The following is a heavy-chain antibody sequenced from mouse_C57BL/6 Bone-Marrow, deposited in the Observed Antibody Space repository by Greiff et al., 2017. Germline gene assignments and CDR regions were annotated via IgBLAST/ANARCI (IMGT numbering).Heavy chain of an antibody. V-gene: IGHV5-4*03. CDR3: ARGRTIVTYWYFDV. D-gene: IGHD2-5*01. Sequence: EVKLVESGGGLVKPGGSLKLPCAASGFTFSSYAMSWVRQTPEKRLEWVATISDGGSYTYYPDNVKGRFTISRDNAKNNLYLQMSHLKSEDTAMYYCARGRTIVTYWYFDVWGTGTTVTVSS. CDR1: GFTFSSYA. J-gene: IGHJ1*03. CDR2: ISDGGSYT.